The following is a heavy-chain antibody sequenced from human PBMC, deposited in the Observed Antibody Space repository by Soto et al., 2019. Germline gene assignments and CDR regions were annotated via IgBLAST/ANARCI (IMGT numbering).Heavy chain of an antibody. CDR1: GFTFSSYA. V-gene: IGHV3-23*01. CDR2: ISGSGGST. D-gene: IGHD3-3*01. J-gene: IGHJ5*02. Sequence: EVQLLESGGGLVQPGGSLRLSCAASGFTFSSYAMSWVRQAPGKWLEWVSAISGSGGSTYYADSVKGRFTISRDNSKNTLYLQMNSLRAEDTAVYYCAKVYDFWSGYNWFDPWGQGTLVTVSS. CDR3: AKVYDFWSGYNWFDP.